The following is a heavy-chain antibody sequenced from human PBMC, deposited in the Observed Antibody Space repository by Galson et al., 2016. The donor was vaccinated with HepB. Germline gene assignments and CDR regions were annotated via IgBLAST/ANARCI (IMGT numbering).Heavy chain of an antibody. Sequence: SVKVSCKASGYTFTSYGISWVRQAPGQGLEWMGWISGDNGHTNYVQKFQGRVTMTTDTSTSTAYMELRSLRSDDMAVYFCARERDGCSGTSCYDEAWFDPWGQGTRVTVSS. CDR3: ARERDGCSGTSCYDEAWFDP. CDR2: ISGDNGHT. D-gene: IGHD2-2*01. CDR1: GYTFTSYG. V-gene: IGHV1-18*03. J-gene: IGHJ5*02.